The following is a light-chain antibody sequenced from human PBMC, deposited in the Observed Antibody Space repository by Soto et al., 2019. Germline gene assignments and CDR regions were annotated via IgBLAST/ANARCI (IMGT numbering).Light chain of an antibody. CDR3: QQYYDYPWT. CDR1: QSVSTR. CDR2: DAS. Sequence: DIQVTQYPSSLSASVRDRVTITCRASQSVSTRLAWHQQKPGKAPKVLIYDASNLETGVPSRFSGSGSGREFTLTISSLQPDDFATYYCQQYYDYPWTFGQGTKVDIK. J-gene: IGKJ1*01. V-gene: IGKV1-5*01.